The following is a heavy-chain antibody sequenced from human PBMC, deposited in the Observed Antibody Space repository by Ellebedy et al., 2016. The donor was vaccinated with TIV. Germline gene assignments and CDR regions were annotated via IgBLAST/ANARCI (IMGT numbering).Heavy chain of an antibody. Sequence: AASVKVSCKASGGTFSSYAISWVRQAPGQGLEWMGGIIPIFGTANYAQKFQGRVTITADKSTSTAYMELSSLRSEDTAVYYCARGGYSMWSWYYYGMDVWGQGTTVTVSS. D-gene: IGHD4-11*01. CDR1: GGTFSSYA. V-gene: IGHV1-69*06. J-gene: IGHJ6*02. CDR2: IIPIFGTA. CDR3: ARGGYSMWSWYYYGMDV.